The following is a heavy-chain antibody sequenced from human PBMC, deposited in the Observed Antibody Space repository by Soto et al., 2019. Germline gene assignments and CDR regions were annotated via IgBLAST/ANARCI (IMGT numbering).Heavy chain of an antibody. D-gene: IGHD3-10*01. CDR2: IKQDGSEK. V-gene: IGHV3-7*04. CDR3: ARGNTIDV. Sequence: PGGSLRLSCAASGFTFSNEWMTWVRQTPGKGLECVANIKQDGSEKYYLDSVKGRFTISRDNAKNSLYLQMNSLRADDTAVYYCARGNTIDVWVQGTTVTVSS. CDR1: GFTFSNEW. J-gene: IGHJ6*02.